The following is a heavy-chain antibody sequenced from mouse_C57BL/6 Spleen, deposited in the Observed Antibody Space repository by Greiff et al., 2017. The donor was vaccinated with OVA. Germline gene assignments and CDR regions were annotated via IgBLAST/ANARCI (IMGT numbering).Heavy chain of an antibody. Sequence: VKLMESGAELVRPGASVTLSCKASGYTFTDYEMHWVKQTPVHGLEWIGAIDPETGGTAYNQKFKGKAILTADKSSSTAYMELRSLTSEDSAVYYWTRRGGNYDAMDYWGQGTSVTVSS. CDR2: IDPETGGT. J-gene: IGHJ4*01. CDR3: TRRGGNYDAMDY. D-gene: IGHD2-1*01. V-gene: IGHV1-15*01. CDR1: GYTFTDYE.